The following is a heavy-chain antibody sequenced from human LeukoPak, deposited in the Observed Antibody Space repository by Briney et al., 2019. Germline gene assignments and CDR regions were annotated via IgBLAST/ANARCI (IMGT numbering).Heavy chain of an antibody. CDR3: ARVLTGHGAFDI. V-gene: IGHV5-51*01. CDR2: IYPGDSDT. D-gene: IGHD7-27*01. Sequence: GESLKISCQGSGYRFTTYWIGWVRQMPGKGLEWMGIIYPGDSDTRYSPSFQGQVTISADMSISTAYLQWSSLKASDTAMYYCARVLTGHGAFDIWGQGTMVTVSS. CDR1: GYRFTTYW. J-gene: IGHJ3*02.